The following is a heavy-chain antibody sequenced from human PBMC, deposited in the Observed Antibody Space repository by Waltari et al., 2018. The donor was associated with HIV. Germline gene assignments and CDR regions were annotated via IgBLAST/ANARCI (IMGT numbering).Heavy chain of an antibody. Sequence: QVTLRESGPALVKPTQTLTLTCTFSGFSLSTSGMCVSWIRQPPGKALEWLGFIDWDDDKYYSTSLKTRLTISKDTSKNQVVLTMTNMDPVDTATYYCARIQVGGSGYTSSWYPSYYFDYWGQGTLVTVSS. CDR2: IDWDDDK. CDR1: GFSLSTSGMC. J-gene: IGHJ4*02. D-gene: IGHD6-13*01. V-gene: IGHV2-70*01. CDR3: ARIQVGGSGYTSSWYPSYYFDY.